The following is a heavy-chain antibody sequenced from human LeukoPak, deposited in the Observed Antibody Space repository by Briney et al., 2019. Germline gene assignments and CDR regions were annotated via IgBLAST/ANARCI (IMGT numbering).Heavy chain of an antibody. CDR2: IYYSGST. Sequence: SETLSLTCTVSGGSISSSSYYWGWIRQPPGKGLEWFGSIYYSGSTYYNPSLKSRVTISVDTSKNQFSLKLSSVTAADTAVYYCARPSPPGIAAAGTGFSDYWGQGTLVTVSS. D-gene: IGHD6-13*01. CDR3: ARPSPPGIAAAGTGFSDY. V-gene: IGHV4-39*01. J-gene: IGHJ4*02. CDR1: GGSISSSSYY.